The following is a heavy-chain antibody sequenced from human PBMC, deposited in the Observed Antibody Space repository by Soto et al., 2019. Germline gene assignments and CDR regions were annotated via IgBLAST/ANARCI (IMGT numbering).Heavy chain of an antibody. CDR3: ARDHGGSTWFVGIYYYFGVDV. Sequence: EVQLVESGGGLVQPGGSLRLSCAASGFTLSSYNMNWVRQAPGKGLEWVSYISGSSDTIYYADSVNGRFTISRDNAKNSLYLPMDSLRDEDTAVYYCARDHGGSTWFVGIYYYFGVDVWGQGTTVTVSS. J-gene: IGHJ6*02. CDR1: GFTLSSYN. D-gene: IGHD6-13*01. V-gene: IGHV3-48*02. CDR2: ISGSSDTI.